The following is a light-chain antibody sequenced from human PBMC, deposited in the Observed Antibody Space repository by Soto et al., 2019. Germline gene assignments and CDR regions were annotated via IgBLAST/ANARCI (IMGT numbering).Light chain of an antibody. CDR2: GAS. J-gene: IGKJ4*01. V-gene: IGKV3-15*01. CDR3: QQYNNWPPVT. Sequence: EIVMTQSPATLSVSPGERATLSCRASQSVSNKLAWYQQKPGQAPRLLIYGASTRAPGIPARFSGSGSGTEFTLTISSLQSEDFAFYYCQQYNNWPPVTFGGGTKVEIK. CDR1: QSVSNK.